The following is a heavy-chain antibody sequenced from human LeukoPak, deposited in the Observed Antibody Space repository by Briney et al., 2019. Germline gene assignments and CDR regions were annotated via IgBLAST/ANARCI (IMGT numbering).Heavy chain of an antibody. CDR1: GYTFSSNA. Sequence: ASVRVSCKASGYTFSSNAINWVRQAPGQGLEWMGWIDTNTGNPTYAQGFTGQFVFSLDTSVSTAYLQISSLKAEDTAEYFCARGYDSSGYFSDWGQGTLVTVSS. J-gene: IGHJ4*02. CDR2: IDTNTGNP. D-gene: IGHD3-22*01. V-gene: IGHV7-4-1*02. CDR3: ARGYDSSGYFSD.